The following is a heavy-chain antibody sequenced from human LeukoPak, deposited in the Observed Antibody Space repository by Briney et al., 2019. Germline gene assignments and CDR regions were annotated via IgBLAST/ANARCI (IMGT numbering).Heavy chain of an antibody. V-gene: IGHV3-23*01. CDR3: AKRNTGSYSDFFDF. CDR1: GFTFNTYC. J-gene: IGHJ4*02. D-gene: IGHD1-26*01. CDR2: IHHNGANT. Sequence: GGSLRLSCAASGFTFNTYCMHWVRQPPGKGLEWVSSIHHNGANTYYPDFVKGRFTISRNNSKSTVHLQMHSPRAKDTALYYCAKRNTGSYSDFFDFWGQGTRVTVSS.